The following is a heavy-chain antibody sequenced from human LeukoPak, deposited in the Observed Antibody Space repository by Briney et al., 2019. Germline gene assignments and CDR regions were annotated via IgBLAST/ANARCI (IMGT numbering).Heavy chain of an antibody. D-gene: IGHD3-10*01. V-gene: IGHV3-23*01. CDR2: ISGSGGST. CDR1: GFTFSSYA. CDR3: ANASIVRGVALKNCY. Sequence: GGSLRLSCAASGFTFSSYAMSWVRQAPGKGLEWVSAISGSGGSTYYADSVKGRFTISRDNSKNTLYLQMNSRKAKDKDVDVYANASIVRGVALKNCYWGQGTLVTVSS. J-gene: IGHJ4*02.